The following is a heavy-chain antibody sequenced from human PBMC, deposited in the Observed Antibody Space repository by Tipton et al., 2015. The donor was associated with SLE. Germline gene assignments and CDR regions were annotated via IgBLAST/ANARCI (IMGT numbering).Heavy chain of an antibody. Sequence: TLSLTCTVSGGSISLYYWSWIRQPPGKGLEWIGEINHSGSTNYNPSLKSRVTISVDTSKNQFSLKLSSVTAADTAVYYCARGRSSGWYAVFDYWGQGTLVTVSS. CDR3: ARGRSSGWYAVFDY. D-gene: IGHD6-19*01. CDR2: INHSGST. CDR1: GGSISLYY. J-gene: IGHJ4*02. V-gene: IGHV4-34*01.